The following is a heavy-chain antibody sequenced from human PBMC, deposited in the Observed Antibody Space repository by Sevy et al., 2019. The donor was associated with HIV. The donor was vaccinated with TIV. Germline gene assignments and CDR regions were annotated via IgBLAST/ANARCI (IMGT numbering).Heavy chain of an antibody. CDR2: IKSKTDGGTT. Sequence: GGSLRLSCAASEFTVSNAWMSWVRQAPGKGLEWVGLIKSKTDGGTTEYAAPVKGRFTISSDDSKNTLYLQMSSLTNGGTAVYYWTTEALDGEEYVGGSYRSYYFYGMDVWGQGTTVTVSS. D-gene: IGHD3-16*02. V-gene: IGHV3-15*01. CDR1: EFTVSNAW. J-gene: IGHJ6*02. CDR3: TTEALDGEEYVGGSYRSYYFYGMDV.